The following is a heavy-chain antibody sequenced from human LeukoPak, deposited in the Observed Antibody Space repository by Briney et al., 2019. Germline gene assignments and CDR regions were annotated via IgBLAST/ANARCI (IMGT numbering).Heavy chain of an antibody. CDR3: AKTGSKTSYYFDY. J-gene: IGHJ4*02. CDR2: ISWNSGSI. D-gene: IGHD4-4*01. V-gene: IGHV3-9*01. Sequence: GRSLRLSCAASGFTFDDYAMHWVRQAPGKGLEWVSGISWNSGSIGYADSVKGRFTISRDNAKNSLYLQMNSLRAEDTAVYYCAKTGSKTSYYFDYWGQGTLVTVSS. CDR1: GFTFDDYA.